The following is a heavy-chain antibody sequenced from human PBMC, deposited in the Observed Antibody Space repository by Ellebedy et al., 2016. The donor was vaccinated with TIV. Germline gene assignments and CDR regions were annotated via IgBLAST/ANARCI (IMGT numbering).Heavy chain of an antibody. CDR1: GASFSGYY. CDR2: IWHSGST. CDR3: AKENYGMDV. V-gene: IGHV4-34*01. J-gene: IGHJ6*02. Sequence: MPSETLSLTCAVYGASFSGYYWSWIRQPPGKGLEWFGEIWHSGSTNYNPSLKSRVSMSVDKSKNQFSLNLNSVSAADTAVYYCAKENYGMDVWGQGTTVIVSS.